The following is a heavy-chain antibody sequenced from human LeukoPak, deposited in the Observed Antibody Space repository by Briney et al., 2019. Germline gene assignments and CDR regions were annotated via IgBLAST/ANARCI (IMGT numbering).Heavy chain of an antibody. D-gene: IGHD3-10*01. J-gene: IGHJ4*02. V-gene: IGHV3-53*01. CDR3: ARDSNGSGSYYPYPDY. CDR2: IYSGGST. Sequence: GGSLRLSCAASGFTVSSNYMSWVRQAPGKGLEWVSVIYSGGSTYYADSVKGRFTISRDNSKNTLYLQMNSLRAEDTAVYYCARDSNGSGSYYPYPDYWGQGTLVTVSS. CDR1: GFTVSSNY.